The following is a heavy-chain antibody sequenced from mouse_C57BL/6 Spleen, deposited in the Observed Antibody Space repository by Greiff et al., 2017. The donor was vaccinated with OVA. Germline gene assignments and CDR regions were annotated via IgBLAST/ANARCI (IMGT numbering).Heavy chain of an antibody. V-gene: IGHV1-72*01. CDR3: ARYGSSGKDY. CDR2: IDPNSGGN. J-gene: IGHJ4*01. Sequence: VQLQQSGAELVKPGASAKMSCKASGYTFTSYWMHWVKQRTGQGLEWIGRIDPNSGGNKYNEKFKRKATLTVDKPSSTAYMQLSSLTSEDSSVYHCARYGSSGKDYWGQGASVTFSS. D-gene: IGHD1-1*01. CDR1: GYTFTSYW.